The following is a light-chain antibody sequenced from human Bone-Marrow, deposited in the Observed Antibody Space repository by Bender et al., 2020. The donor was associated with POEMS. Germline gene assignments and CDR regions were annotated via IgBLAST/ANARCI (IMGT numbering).Light chain of an antibody. CDR2: DVN. Sequence: QSALTQPRSVSGSPGQSVTISCTGTSSDVGGYNYVSWYQQHPGKAPKLMIYDVNKRPSGGPDRFSGSKSGNTASLTISGLQAEDEADYSCCSYAGSYTLVFGGGTKLTVL. V-gene: IGLV2-11*01. CDR1: SSDVGGYNY. CDR3: CSYAGSYTLV. J-gene: IGLJ2*01.